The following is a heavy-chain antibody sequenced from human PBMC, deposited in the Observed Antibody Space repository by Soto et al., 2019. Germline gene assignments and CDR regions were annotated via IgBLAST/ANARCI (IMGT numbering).Heavy chain of an antibody. V-gene: IGHV4-30-4*01. CDR1: GGSISSSDYY. Sequence: QVQLQESGPGLVKPSQTLSLTCTVSGGSISSSDYYWSWIRQVPGKGLEWIGYIYYNGNTYYNPSLKSRVTISLDTSKNHFSLKLTSVTAADTAVYYCARGICSGGRCLTGGDHYFGMDVWGQGTAVTVSS. CDR2: IYYNGNT. J-gene: IGHJ6*02. D-gene: IGHD2-15*01. CDR3: ARGICSGGRCLTGGDHYFGMDV.